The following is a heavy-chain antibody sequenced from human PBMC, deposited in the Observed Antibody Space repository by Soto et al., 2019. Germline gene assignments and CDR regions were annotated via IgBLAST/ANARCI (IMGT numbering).Heavy chain of an antibody. CDR2: MYWDDDE. V-gene: IGHV2-70*01. J-gene: IGHJ4*02. Sequence: QITLRESGPALVRPAQTLTLTCTFSGFSLTSHHMCVACIRQPPGQAMEWIALMYWDDDERFNTSLKDRLAISKDTSKNQVVLTMTNMGPLDTATYSCAPAGDYDLLSFAHLGPGTLGTVSS. CDR3: APAGDYDLLSFAH. D-gene: IGHD4-17*01. CDR1: GFSLTSHHMC.